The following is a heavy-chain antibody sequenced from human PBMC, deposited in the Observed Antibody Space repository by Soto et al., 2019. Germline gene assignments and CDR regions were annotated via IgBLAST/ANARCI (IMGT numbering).Heavy chain of an antibody. D-gene: IGHD6-13*01. CDR3: AHYSSTSSFDY. CDR2: IYWDDDK. CDR1: GFSLSTSGMG. J-gene: IGHJ4*02. Sequence: QITLKESGPTLVKPTQPFTLSCTFSGFSLSTSGMGVGWIRQPPGKALEWLALIYWDDDKRYSPSLKSRLTNTKDTFKNHVVLTMTNMAPVDTATYYCAHYSSTSSFDYWGQGTLVTVSS. V-gene: IGHV2-5*02.